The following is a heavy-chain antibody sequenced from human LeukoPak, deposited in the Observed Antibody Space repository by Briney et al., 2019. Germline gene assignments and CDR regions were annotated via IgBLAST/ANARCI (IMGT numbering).Heavy chain of an antibody. CDR2: INPNSGGT. Sequence: GASVKVSCKAPGYTFTGYYIHWVRQAPGQGLEWMGWINPNSGGTNYAQKFQGRVTMTRDTSISTAYMELSRLRSDDTAVYYCARIMGATFDYWGQGTLVTVSS. CDR1: GYTFTGYY. CDR3: ARIMGATFDY. D-gene: IGHD1-26*01. J-gene: IGHJ4*02. V-gene: IGHV1-2*02.